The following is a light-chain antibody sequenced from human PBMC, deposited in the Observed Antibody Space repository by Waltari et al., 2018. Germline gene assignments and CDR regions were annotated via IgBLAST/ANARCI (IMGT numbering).Light chain of an antibody. CDR3: QQCYTFPYT. Sequence: DIVLTQSPDSLAVSLGERATINCKSSQSVAFSSNNKNYLAWYQQKPGQPPKLLITWASTRESGVPDRFSGSGSGTDFTLTISSLQAEDVAVYYCQQCYTFPYTFGQGTKVEIK. CDR2: WAS. J-gene: IGKJ2*01. V-gene: IGKV4-1*01. CDR1: QSVAFSSNNKNY.